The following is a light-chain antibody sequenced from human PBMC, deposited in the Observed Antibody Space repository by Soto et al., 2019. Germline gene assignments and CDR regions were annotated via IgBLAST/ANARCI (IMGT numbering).Light chain of an antibody. V-gene: IGKV1-5*03. J-gene: IGKJ1*01. CDR3: QQYNGFWT. Sequence: GDRVTITCRASQSISGSLAWYQQKPGEAPKLLIYEASNLKSGVPSRFSGSGSGTEYTLTISSLQPDDFASYYCQQYNGFWTFGQGTKVEIK. CDR1: QSISGS. CDR2: EAS.